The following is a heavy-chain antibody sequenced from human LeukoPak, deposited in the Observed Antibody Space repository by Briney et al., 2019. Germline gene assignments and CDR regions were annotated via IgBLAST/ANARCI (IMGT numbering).Heavy chain of an antibody. D-gene: IGHD7-27*01. CDR3: AKGRLTGDFDY. CDR2: IYTSGST. Sequence: PSGTLSLTCTVSGGSISSGSYYWSWIRQPAGKGLEWIGRIYTSGSTNYNPSLKSRVTISVDTSKNQFSLKLSSVTAADTAVYYCAKGRLTGDFDYWGQGTLVTVSS. V-gene: IGHV4-61*02. J-gene: IGHJ4*02. CDR1: GGSISSGSYY.